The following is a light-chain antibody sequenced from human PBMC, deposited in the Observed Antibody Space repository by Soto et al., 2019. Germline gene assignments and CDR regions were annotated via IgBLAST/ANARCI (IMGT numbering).Light chain of an antibody. V-gene: IGKV1-33*01. Sequence: DIQMTQSPSSLSASVGDRVTITCQASQDISNYLNWYQQKPGKAPKLLIYDASNLETGVPSRFSGSGSGTDFTFTISSLQPEDIVPYYCQQYDNLPYTFGQGTKLEIK. CDR3: QQYDNLPYT. CDR2: DAS. J-gene: IGKJ2*01. CDR1: QDISNY.